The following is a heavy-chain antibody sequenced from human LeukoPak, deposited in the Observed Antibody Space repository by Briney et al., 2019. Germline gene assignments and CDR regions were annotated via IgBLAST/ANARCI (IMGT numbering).Heavy chain of an antibody. CDR2: MNPNSGNT. J-gene: IGHJ6*03. V-gene: IGHV1-8*03. Sequence: AXXKVSCKASGYTFTSYDINWVRQAPGQGLEWMGWMNPNSGNTDYAQKFQGRVTITRNTSISKAYMELSSLRSEDTAVYYCARVSSFHFYYYMDVWGKGTTVTVSS. CDR1: GYTFTSYD. D-gene: IGHD2-2*01. CDR3: ARVSSFHFYYYMDV.